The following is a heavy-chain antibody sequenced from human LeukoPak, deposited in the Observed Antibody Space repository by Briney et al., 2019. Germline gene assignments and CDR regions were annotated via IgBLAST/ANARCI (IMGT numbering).Heavy chain of an antibody. CDR3: ARDEDGYNYY. CDR2: ISSSSSYI. D-gene: IGHD5-24*01. CDR1: GFTFSSYS. V-gene: IGHV3-21*01. Sequence: GGSLRLSCAASGFTFSSYSMNWVRQAPGKGLEWVSSISSSSSYIYYADSVKGRFTISRDNAKSSLYLQMNSLRAEDTAVYYCARDEDGYNYYWGQGTLVTVSS. J-gene: IGHJ4*02.